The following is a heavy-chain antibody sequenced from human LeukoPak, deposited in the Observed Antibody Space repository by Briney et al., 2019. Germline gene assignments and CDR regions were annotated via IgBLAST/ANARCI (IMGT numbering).Heavy chain of an antibody. CDR2: IGASGSI. V-gene: IGHV3-69-1*02. Sequence: GGSLRLSCAASGFTVSSNYMNWVRQAPGKGLEWVSYIGASGSIYYTDSVKGRFTISRDNAKNSLYLQMNSLRAEDTAVYYCARDRGLNSYGLDYWGQGTLVTVSS. J-gene: IGHJ4*02. CDR1: GFTVSSNY. D-gene: IGHD5-18*01. CDR3: ARDRGLNSYGLDY.